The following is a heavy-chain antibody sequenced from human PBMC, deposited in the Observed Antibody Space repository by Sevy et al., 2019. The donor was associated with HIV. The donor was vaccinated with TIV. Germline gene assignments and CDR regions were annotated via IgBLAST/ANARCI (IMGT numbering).Heavy chain of an antibody. D-gene: IGHD5-12*01. V-gene: IGHV3-33*01. Sequence: GGSLRLSCAASGFTFSSYGMHWVRQAPGKGLEWVAVIWYDGSNKYYADSVKGRFTISRDNSKNTLYLQMNSLRAEDTPVYYCARVLEMATILDYWGQGTLVTVSS. CDR2: IWYDGSNK. J-gene: IGHJ4*02. CDR3: ARVLEMATILDY. CDR1: GFTFSSYG.